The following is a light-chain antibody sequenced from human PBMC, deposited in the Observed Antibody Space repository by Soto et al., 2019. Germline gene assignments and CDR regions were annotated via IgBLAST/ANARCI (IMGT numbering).Light chain of an antibody. CDR3: PQYNNWLLT. J-gene: IGKJ5*01. CDR1: QSVSSSY. Sequence: IVLTKSKGTLSLSPGEGATLSCRASQSVSSSYLAWYQQKPGQAPRLLIYGASTRATGIPARFSGSGSGTEFTLTISSLQSEDFAGYYCPQYNNWLLTFAQVTRLEIK. V-gene: IGKV3D-15*01. CDR2: GAS.